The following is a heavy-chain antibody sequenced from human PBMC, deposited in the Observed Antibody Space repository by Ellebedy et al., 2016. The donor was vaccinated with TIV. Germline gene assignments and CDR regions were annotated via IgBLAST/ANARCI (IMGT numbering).Heavy chain of an antibody. J-gene: IGHJ6*02. Sequence: MPSETLSLTCTVSGGSIRSYYWSWIRQPPGKGLEWIGYVYYSGDTIYKPSLKSRVSMSVDTSKNQFSLKLSSVTAADTAVYYCARFANSYGLDVWGQGTTVTVSS. CDR1: GGSIRSYY. CDR2: VYYSGDT. CDR3: ARFANSYGLDV. V-gene: IGHV4-59*01.